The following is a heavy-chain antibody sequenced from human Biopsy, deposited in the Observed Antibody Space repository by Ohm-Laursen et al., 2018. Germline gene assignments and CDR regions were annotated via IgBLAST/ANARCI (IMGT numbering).Heavy chain of an antibody. CDR1: EGTFSNYG. Sequence: SSVKVSCKVPEGTFSNYGVNWVRQAPGQGLEWLGGNIPILGTGNYAQKFQDRVTVAADTSTSTATMELRSLRSDDTAIYYCATKLTGYFHHWGQGTLVIVSS. CDR3: ATKLTGYFHH. CDR2: NIPILGTG. J-gene: IGHJ1*01. D-gene: IGHD3-9*01. V-gene: IGHV1-69*06.